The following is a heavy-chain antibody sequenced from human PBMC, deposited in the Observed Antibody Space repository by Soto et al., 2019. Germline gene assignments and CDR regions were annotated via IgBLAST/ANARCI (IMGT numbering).Heavy chain of an antibody. V-gene: IGHV1-8*02. J-gene: IGHJ5*02. D-gene: IGHD5-18*01. CDR2: MNPGSGDT. CDR1: GYTFTNND. Sequence: ASVQVSCKASGYTFTNNDVSWVRQATGQGLEWMGWMNPGSGDTGYAQKFQGRVTMTRDISIATAYMELNSLTSEDTAIYYCARMESFGSLNWFDPWGQGNLVTVSS. CDR3: ARMESFGSLNWFDP.